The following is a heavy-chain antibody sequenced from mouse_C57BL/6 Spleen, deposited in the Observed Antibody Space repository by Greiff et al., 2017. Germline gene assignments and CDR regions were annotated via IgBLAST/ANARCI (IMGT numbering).Heavy chain of an antibody. D-gene: IGHD1-1*01. V-gene: IGHV1-52*01. J-gene: IGHJ2*01. Sequence: QVQLQQSGAELVRPGSSVKLSCKASGYTFTSYWMHWVKQRPIQGLEWIGNIDPSDSETHYNQKFKDKATLTVDKSSGTAYMQLSSLTSEDSAVYYCAGFVATRGSYFDYWGQGTTLTVSS. CDR2: IDPSDSET. CDR1: GYTFTSYW. CDR3: AGFVATRGSYFDY.